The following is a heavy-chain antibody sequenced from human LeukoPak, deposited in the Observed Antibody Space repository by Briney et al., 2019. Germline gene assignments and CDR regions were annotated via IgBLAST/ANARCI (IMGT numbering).Heavy chain of an antibody. Sequence: PSETLSLTCTVSGGSISSYYWSWIRQPPGKGLEWIGYIYYSGSTDYNSSLKSRVTISVDTSKNQFSLKLSSVTAADTAVYYCARTRDGYNPTQYYFDYWGQGTLVTVSS. CDR1: GGSISSYY. CDR2: IYYSGST. CDR3: ARTRDGYNPTQYYFDY. D-gene: IGHD5-24*01. V-gene: IGHV4-59*01. J-gene: IGHJ4*02.